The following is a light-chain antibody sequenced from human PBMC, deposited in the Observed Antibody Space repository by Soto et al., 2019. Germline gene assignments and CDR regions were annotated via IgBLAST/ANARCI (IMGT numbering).Light chain of an antibody. V-gene: IGKV3-15*01. CDR2: GAS. CDR3: QQYGSSPPT. Sequence: EIVMTQSPATLSVSPGERATLSCRASQSVSSNLAWYQQKPGQAPRLLIYGASTRATGIPDRFSGSGSATDFTLTISRLESEDFAVFYCQQYGSSPPTFGQGTKVDIK. J-gene: IGKJ1*01. CDR1: QSVSSN.